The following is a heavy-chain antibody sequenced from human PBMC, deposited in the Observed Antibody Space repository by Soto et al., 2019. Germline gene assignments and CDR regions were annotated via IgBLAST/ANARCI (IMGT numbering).Heavy chain of an antibody. CDR3: AVRAADLNSPYGMDV. J-gene: IGHJ6*02. CDR1: GFSFSDYT. V-gene: IGHV3-21*01. CDR2: ISRESSYI. D-gene: IGHD1-7*01. Sequence: LRLSCTASGFSFSDYTMKWVRQAPGKGLEWVSSISRESSYIYYVDSVKGRFTISRDNAKNSVTLHMAGLRVDDTGLYFCAVRAADLNSPYGMDVWGRGTTVTVSS.